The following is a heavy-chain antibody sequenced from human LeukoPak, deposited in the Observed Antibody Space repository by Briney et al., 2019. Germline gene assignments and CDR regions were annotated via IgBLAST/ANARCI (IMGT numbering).Heavy chain of an antibody. D-gene: IGHD3-16*02. CDR1: GYTFTGYY. CDR2: INPNSGGT. CDR3: ARRYMATSAEDFDY. Sequence: GASVKVSCKASGYTFTGYYIHWLRQAPGQGLEWMGWINPNSGGTNYAQKFQGRVTMTRDTSISTAYMELNSLRSDDTAVYYCARRYMATSAEDFDYWGQGNLVTVSS. J-gene: IGHJ4*02. V-gene: IGHV1-2*02.